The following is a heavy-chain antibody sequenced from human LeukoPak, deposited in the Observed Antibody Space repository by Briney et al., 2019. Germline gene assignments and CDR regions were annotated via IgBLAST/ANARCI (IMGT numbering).Heavy chain of an antibody. CDR2: IYTSGST. Sequence: SETLSLTCTVSGGSISSGSYYWSWIRQPAGKGLEWIGRIYTSGSTNYNPSLKSRVTISVDTSKNQFSLKLSSVTAADMAVYYCASSYSSGWYLSWGQGTLVTVSS. D-gene: IGHD6-19*01. J-gene: IGHJ5*02. CDR1: GGSISSGSYY. CDR3: ASSYSSGWYLS. V-gene: IGHV4-61*02.